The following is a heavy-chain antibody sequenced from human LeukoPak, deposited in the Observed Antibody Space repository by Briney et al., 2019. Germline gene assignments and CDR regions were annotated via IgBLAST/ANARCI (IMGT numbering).Heavy chain of an antibody. D-gene: IGHD2-15*01. J-gene: IGHJ6*02. CDR1: GFTFSGYG. CDR2: IWDDGSKR. CDR3: ARACSGGTCYGYAMDV. Sequence: GGSLRLSCATSGFTFSGYGMHWVRRAPGKGLERVAVIWDDGSKRYYADSVKGRFTISRDDSKNTLYLQTDRLRAEDTAVYYCARACSGGTCYGYAMDVWGQGTTVTVSS. V-gene: IGHV3-33*01.